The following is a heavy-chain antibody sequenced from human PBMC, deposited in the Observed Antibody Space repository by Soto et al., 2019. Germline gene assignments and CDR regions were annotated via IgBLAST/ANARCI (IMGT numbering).Heavy chain of an antibody. Sequence: ETLSLTCTVSGGSISSYYWSWIRQPPGKGLEWIGYIYYSGSTNYNPSLKSRVTISVDTSKNQFSLKLSSVTAADTAVYYCASSDCGGDCYNYYYGMDVWGQGTTVTVSS. CDR1: GGSISSYY. V-gene: IGHV4-59*08. CDR3: ASSDCGGDCYNYYYGMDV. CDR2: IYYSGST. D-gene: IGHD2-21*02. J-gene: IGHJ6*02.